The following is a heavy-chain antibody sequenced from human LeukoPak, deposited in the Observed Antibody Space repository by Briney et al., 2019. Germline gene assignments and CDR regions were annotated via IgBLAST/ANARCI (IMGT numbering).Heavy chain of an antibody. CDR3: ARDYWYFDY. D-gene: IGHD2-15*01. Sequence: GGSLRLSCAASGFTFSSYAMHWVRQAPGKGLEWVAVISYDGSNKYYADSVKGRFTISRDNSKNTLYLQMNSLRAEDTAVYYCARDYWYFDYWGQGTLVTVSS. CDR2: ISYDGSNK. V-gene: IGHV3-30*04. CDR1: GFTFSSYA. J-gene: IGHJ4*02.